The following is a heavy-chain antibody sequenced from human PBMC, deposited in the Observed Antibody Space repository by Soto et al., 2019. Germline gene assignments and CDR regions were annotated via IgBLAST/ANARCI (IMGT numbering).Heavy chain of an antibody. V-gene: IGHV2-5*02. Sequence: QITLKESGPTLVKPTQTLTLTCTFSGFSLSTSGVVVGWIRQPPGKALEWLALLYWDDDKRYSPSLKSRLTITKDTCRNHVVLTMTNMDTVDTAAYYCARSAQQYSSGWYPFDSWGQGTLVTVS. CDR1: GFSLSTSGVV. CDR2: LYWDDDK. CDR3: ARSAQQYSSGWYPFDS. D-gene: IGHD6-19*01. J-gene: IGHJ4*02.